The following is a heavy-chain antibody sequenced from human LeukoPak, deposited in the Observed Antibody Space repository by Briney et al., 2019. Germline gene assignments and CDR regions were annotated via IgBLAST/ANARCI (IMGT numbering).Heavy chain of an antibody. V-gene: IGHV1-24*01. Sequence: GASVKVSCKVSGYTLTELSMHWVRQAPGKGLEWMGGFDPEDGETIYAQKFQARVTMSEDTSTDTAYMELSSLRSEDTAVYYCATAAVAGPYNGFDPWGQGTLVTVSS. J-gene: IGHJ5*02. CDR2: FDPEDGET. D-gene: IGHD6-19*01. CDR3: ATAAVAGPYNGFDP. CDR1: GYTLTELS.